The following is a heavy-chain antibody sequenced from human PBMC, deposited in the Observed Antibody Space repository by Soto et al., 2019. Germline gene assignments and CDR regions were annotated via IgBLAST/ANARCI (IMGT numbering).Heavy chain of an antibody. J-gene: IGHJ4*02. V-gene: IGHV4-59*02. CDR2: IYYTVST. CDR1: GDSVSNNN. Sequence: SETLSLTCTVAGDSVSNNNWNWIRKPPGKGLEWIGTIYYTVSTFGATDYNPSLKSRVTMSIDTPKNQFSLELASVTAADTAVYFCAREGTVAADFHYWGQGTLVTVSS. CDR3: AREGTVAADFHY. D-gene: IGHD6-25*01.